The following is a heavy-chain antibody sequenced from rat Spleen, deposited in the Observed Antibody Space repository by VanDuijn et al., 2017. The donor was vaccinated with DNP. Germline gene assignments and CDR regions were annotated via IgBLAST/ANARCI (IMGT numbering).Heavy chain of an antibody. CDR3: VRDIGATSFVD. D-gene: IGHD1-5*01. V-gene: IGHV2-32*01. Sequence: QVQLKESGPGLAQPSLALSLTCTVSGFSLTGYHVHWVRQFPGKGLEWMGVMWSDGDTSYNSALKSRLSISRYTSKSQIFLKMNSLQTEDTATYYCVRDIGATSFVDWGQGTLVTVSS. CDR1: GFSLTGYH. J-gene: IGHJ3*01. CDR2: MWSDGDT.